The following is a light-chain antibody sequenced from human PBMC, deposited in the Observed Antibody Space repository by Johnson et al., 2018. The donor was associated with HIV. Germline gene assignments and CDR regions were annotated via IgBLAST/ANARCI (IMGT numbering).Light chain of an antibody. J-gene: IGLJ1*01. CDR1: SSNIGNNY. V-gene: IGLV1-51*02. Sequence: QSVLTQPPSVSAAPGQKVTISCSGSSSNIGNNYVSWYKQLPGTAPKLLIYENNKRPSGIPDRFSGSKSGTSATLGITGLQTGDEADDYCGTWDSSLDAYVFGTWTKVTVL. CDR3: GTWDSSLDAYV. CDR2: ENN.